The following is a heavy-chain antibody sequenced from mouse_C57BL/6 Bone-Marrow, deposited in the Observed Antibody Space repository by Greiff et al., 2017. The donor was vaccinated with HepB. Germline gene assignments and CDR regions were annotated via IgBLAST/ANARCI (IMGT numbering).Heavy chain of an antibody. D-gene: IGHD1-1*01. CDR3: TRVITTVVATYYYAMDY. CDR1: GFTFSNYW. Sequence: DVMLVESGGGLVQPGGSMKLSCVASGFTFSNYWMNWVRQSPEKGLEWVAQIRLKSDNYATHYAESVKGRFTISRDDSKSSVYLQMNNLRAEDTGIYYCTRVITTVVATYYYAMDYWGQGTSVTVSS. CDR2: IRLKSDNYAT. J-gene: IGHJ4*01. V-gene: IGHV6-3*01.